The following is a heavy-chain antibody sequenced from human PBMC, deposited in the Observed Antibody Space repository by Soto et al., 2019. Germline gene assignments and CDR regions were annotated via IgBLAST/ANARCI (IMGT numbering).Heavy chain of an antibody. Sequence: SETLSLTCTVSGGSGRSDGYYWSWIRQPPGKELEWIGFISNSGNTKFNPSLKSRVTISLATSKNQYSLRLTSVTGADKAVYYCAREIHRDGYNFGSGAMGVWGQGTTVT. V-gene: IGHV4-61*08. CDR3: AREIHRDGYNFGSGAMGV. D-gene: IGHD5-12*01. CDR1: GGSGRSDGYY. J-gene: IGHJ6*02. CDR2: ISNSGNT.